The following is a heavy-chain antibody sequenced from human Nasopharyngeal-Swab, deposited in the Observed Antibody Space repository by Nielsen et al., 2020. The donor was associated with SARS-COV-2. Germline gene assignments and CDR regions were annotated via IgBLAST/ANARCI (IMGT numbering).Heavy chain of an antibody. CDR2: ISYDGSNK. V-gene: IGHV3-30-3*01. D-gene: IGHD3-9*01. Sequence: GESLKISCAASGFTFSSYAMHWVRQAPGKGLEWVAVISYDGSNKYYADSVKGRFTTSRDNSKNTLYLQMNSLRAEDTAVYYCARKADWSLYYYYMDVWGKGTAVTVSS. CDR3: ARKADWSLYYYYMDV. J-gene: IGHJ6*03. CDR1: GFTFSSYA.